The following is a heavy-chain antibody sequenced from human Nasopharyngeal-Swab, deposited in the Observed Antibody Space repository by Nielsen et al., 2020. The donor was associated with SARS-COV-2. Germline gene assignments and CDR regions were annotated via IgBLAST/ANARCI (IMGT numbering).Heavy chain of an antibody. CDR3: ARGWIQLWLQDWYFDL. J-gene: IGHJ2*01. CDR2: IYYSGST. V-gene: IGHV4-39*07. D-gene: IGHD5-18*01. CDR1: GGSISSSSYY. Sequence: SETLSLTCTVSGGSISSSSYYWGWIRQPPGKGLEWIGSIYYSGSTYYNPSLKSRVTISVDTSKNQFSLKLSSVTAADTAVYYCARGWIQLWLQDWYFDLWGRGTLVTVSS.